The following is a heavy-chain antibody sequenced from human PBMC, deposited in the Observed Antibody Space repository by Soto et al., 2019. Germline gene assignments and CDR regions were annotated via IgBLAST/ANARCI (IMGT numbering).Heavy chain of an antibody. Sequence: VQLVESGGGLVQPGGSLRLSCAASGFTFSSYSMNWVRQAPGKGLEWVSYISSSSSTIYYADSVKGRFTISRDNAKNSLYLQMSSLRAEDTAVYYCARHPERIAEIGWFDPWGQGTLVTVSS. V-gene: IGHV3-48*01. CDR1: GFTFSSYS. CDR3: ARHPERIAEIGWFDP. J-gene: IGHJ5*02. D-gene: IGHD6-13*01. CDR2: ISSSSSTI.